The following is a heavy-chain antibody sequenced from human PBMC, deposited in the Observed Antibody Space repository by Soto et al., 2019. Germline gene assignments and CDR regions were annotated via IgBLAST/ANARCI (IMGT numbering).Heavy chain of an antibody. J-gene: IGHJ4*02. Sequence: EVQLVESGGGLVKPGGSLRLSCAASGFTFSSYSMNWVRQAPGKGLEWVSSISSSSSYIYYADSVKGRFTISRDNAKNSLYLKMNGLGAEDAAVYSGAREGGGGGLAYWGQGTLVTVSS. CDR1: GFTFSSYS. CDR2: ISSSSSYI. CDR3: AREGGGGGLAY. V-gene: IGHV3-21*01. D-gene: IGHD3-16*01.